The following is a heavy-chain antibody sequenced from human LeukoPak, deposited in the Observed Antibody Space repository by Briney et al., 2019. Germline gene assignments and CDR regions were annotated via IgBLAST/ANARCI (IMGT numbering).Heavy chain of an antibody. J-gene: IGHJ4*02. D-gene: IGHD1-26*01. CDR2: IKQDGSEK. CDR3: AREQWELPDY. V-gene: IGHV3-7*03. CDR1: GFTFSSYS. Sequence: GGSLRLSCAASGFTFSSYSMNWVRQAPGKGLEWVANIKQDGSEKYYVDSVKGRFTISRDNAKNSLYLQMNSLRAEDTAVYYCAREQWELPDYWGQGTLVTVSS.